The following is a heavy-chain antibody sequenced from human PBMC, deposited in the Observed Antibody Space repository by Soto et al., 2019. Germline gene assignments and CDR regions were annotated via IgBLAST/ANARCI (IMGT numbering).Heavy chain of an antibody. V-gene: IGHV3-30-3*01. CDR1: GFTFSSYA. CDR3: ARDHGEVFDY. D-gene: IGHD3-10*01. J-gene: IGHJ4*02. Sequence: PAGSLRLSCAASGFTFSSYAMHWVRQAPGKGLEWVAVISYDGSNKYYADSVKGRFTISRDNSKNTLYLQMNSLRAEDTAVYYCARDHGEVFDYWGQGTLVPVSS. CDR2: ISYDGSNK.